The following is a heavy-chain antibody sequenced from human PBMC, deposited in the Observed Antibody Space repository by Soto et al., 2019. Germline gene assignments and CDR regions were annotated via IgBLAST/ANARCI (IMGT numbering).Heavy chain of an antibody. V-gene: IGHV1-18*01. CDR1: GYTFTTYG. Sequence: QVQLVQSGAEVKKPGASVKVSCEASGYTFTTYGITWVRQAPGQGLEWMGWVSAYNGNTNYAQKLQGRVTMTTDTSTRTAYMELRSLRSDDTAVYYCARGTSSQDSVDVWGQGTTVTVSS. CDR3: ARGTSSQDSVDV. D-gene: IGHD2-2*01. J-gene: IGHJ6*02. CDR2: VSAYNGNT.